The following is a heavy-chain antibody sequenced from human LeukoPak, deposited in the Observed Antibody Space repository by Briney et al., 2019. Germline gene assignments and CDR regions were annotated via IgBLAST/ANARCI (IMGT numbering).Heavy chain of an antibody. CDR3: ARSAMAVFGGSYYFDY. Sequence: PSQTLSLTCTVSGGSISSGGYYWSWIRQHPGKGLEWIGYIYYSGSTYYNPSLKSRVTISVDTSKNQFSLKLSSVTAADTAVYYCARSAMAVFGGSYYFDYWGQGTLVTVSS. CDR1: GGSISSGGYY. D-gene: IGHD5-18*01. J-gene: IGHJ4*02. V-gene: IGHV4-31*03. CDR2: IYYSGST.